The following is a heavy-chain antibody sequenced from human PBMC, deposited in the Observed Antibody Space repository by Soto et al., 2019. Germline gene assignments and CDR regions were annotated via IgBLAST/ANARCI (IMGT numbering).Heavy chain of an antibody. CDR3: AITLPKQQLGRGAFDH. CDR1: GGTFRNYS. J-gene: IGHJ4*02. Sequence: QVQLVQSGAEVKKPGSSVKLSCKTSGGTFRNYSINWVRQAPGQGLEWMGGSIPVFGTANYAQTFQGRFKITADESKSTAYTELRSLRSEDTAVYYCAITLPKQQLGRGAFDHWGQGTLVTVAS. CDR2: SIPVFGTA. D-gene: IGHD6-13*01. V-gene: IGHV1-69*01.